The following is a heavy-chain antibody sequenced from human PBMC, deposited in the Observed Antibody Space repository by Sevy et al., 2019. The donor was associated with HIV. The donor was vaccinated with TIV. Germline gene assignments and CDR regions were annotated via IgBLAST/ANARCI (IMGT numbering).Heavy chain of an antibody. CDR2: ISGSGRST. D-gene: IGHD2-15*01. Sequence: SGSLRLSCAASGFTFTSYAMNWVRQAPGKGLDWVSSISGSGRSTYYADSVEGRFTVSRDNSKNTLSLQMNSLRADDTAVYYCXKGYCSGWSCPRDYYYYGMDVWGQGTTVTVSS. CDR3: XKGYCSGWSCPRDYYYYGMDV. V-gene: IGHV3-23*01. J-gene: IGHJ6*02. CDR1: GFTFTSYA.